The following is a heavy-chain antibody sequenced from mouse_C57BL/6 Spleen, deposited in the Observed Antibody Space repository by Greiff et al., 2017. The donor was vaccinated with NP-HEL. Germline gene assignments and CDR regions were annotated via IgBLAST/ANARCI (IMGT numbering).Heavy chain of an antibody. CDR3: TRRYYGSSPFGY. Sequence: QVHVKQSGAELVRPGASVTLSCKASGYTFTDYEMHWVKQTPVHGLEWIGAIDPETGGTAYNQKFKGKAILTADKSSSTAYMELRSLTSEDSAVYYCTRRYYGSSPFGYWGQGTTLTVSS. CDR1: GYTFTDYE. V-gene: IGHV1-15*01. CDR2: IDPETGGT. D-gene: IGHD1-1*01. J-gene: IGHJ2*01.